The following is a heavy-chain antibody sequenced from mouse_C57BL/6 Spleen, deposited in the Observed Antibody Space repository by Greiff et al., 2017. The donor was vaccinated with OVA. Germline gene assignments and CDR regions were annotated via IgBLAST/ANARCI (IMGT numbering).Heavy chain of an antibody. Sequence: VQLQQPGAELVRPGSSVKLSCKASGYTFTSYWMHWVKQRPIQGLEWIGNIDPSDSETHYNQKFKDKATLTVDKSSSTAYMQLSSLTSEDSAVYYCARYGDYYGSSSPWFAYWGQGTLVTVSA. CDR2: IDPSDSET. CDR3: ARYGDYYGSSSPWFAY. V-gene: IGHV1-52*01. J-gene: IGHJ3*01. CDR1: GYTFTSYW. D-gene: IGHD1-1*01.